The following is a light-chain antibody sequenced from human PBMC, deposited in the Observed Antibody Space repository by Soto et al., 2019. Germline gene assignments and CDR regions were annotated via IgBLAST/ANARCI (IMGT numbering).Light chain of an antibody. CDR1: SSNIGGGYD. Sequence: QSVLTQPPSVSGAPGQRVTISCTGSSSNIGGGYDVHWYQQLPGTAPKLLIYGNSNRPSGVPDRFSGSKSGTSASLPITGLQAEEEADYYCQTYDSSMSTYVFGTGTKLTVL. J-gene: IGLJ1*01. CDR3: QTYDSSMSTYV. V-gene: IGLV1-40*01. CDR2: GNS.